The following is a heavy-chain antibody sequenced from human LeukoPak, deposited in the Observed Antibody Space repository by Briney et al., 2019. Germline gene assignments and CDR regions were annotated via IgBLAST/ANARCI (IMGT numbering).Heavy chain of an antibody. V-gene: IGHV3-23*01. CDR2: INGSSSTS. CDR3: TRVQAGRCGLMDV. D-gene: IGHD2-21*01. CDR1: GFTFSSYA. Sequence: GGSLRLSCAASGFTFSSYAMSWVRQAPGRGLEGVSVINGSSSTSYYADALKGRFTISRDNSKRTLYLLMSTRIADETAVYYCTRVQAGRCGLMDVWGRGTTVTVSS. J-gene: IGHJ6*01.